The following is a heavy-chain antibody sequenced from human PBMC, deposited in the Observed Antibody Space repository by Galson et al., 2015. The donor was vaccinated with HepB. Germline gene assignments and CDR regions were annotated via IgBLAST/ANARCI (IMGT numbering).Heavy chain of an antibody. V-gene: IGHV3-9*01. J-gene: IGHJ4*02. Sequence: SLRLSCAASGFTFDDYAMHWVRQAPGKGLEWVSGISWNSGSIGYADSVKGRFTISRDNAKNSLYLQMNSLRAEDTALYYCAKTYGDYAPLFDYWGQGTLVTVSS. CDR3: AKTYGDYAPLFDY. D-gene: IGHD4-17*01. CDR1: GFTFDDYA. CDR2: ISWNSGSI.